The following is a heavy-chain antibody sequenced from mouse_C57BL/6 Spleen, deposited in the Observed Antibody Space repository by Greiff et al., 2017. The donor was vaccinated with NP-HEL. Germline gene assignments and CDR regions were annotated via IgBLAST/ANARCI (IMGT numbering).Heavy chain of an antibody. CDR3: ARPDSAWFAY. CDR2: IYPGSGST. J-gene: IGHJ3*01. V-gene: IGHV1-55*01. CDR1: GYTFTSYW. Sequence: VQLQQSGAELVKPGASVKMSCKASGYTFTSYWITWVKQRPGQGLEWIGDIYPGSGSTNYNEKFKSNATLTVDTSSSTAYMQLSSLTSEDSAVYYCARPDSAWFAYWGQGTLVTVSA.